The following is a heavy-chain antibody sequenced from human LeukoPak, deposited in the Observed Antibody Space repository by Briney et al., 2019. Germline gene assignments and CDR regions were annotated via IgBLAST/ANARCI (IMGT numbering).Heavy chain of an antibody. CDR3: TSEYYYGSGSYYNVDY. V-gene: IGHV3-15*01. CDR1: GFTFRNAW. Sequence: GGSLRLSCAASGFTFRNAWMSWVRQAPGKGLAWVGRIKSKTDGGTTDYAAPVKGRFTISRDDSKNTLYLQMNSLKTEDTAVYYCTSEYYYGSGSYYNVDYWGQGTLVTVSS. J-gene: IGHJ4*02. D-gene: IGHD3-10*01. CDR2: IKSKTDGGTT.